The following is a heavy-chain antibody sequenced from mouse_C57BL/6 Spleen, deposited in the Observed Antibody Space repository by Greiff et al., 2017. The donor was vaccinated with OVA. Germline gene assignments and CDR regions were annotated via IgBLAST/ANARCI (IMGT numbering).Heavy chain of an antibody. Sequence: QVQLKQPGAELVRPGSSVKLSCKASGYTFTSYWMDWVKQSPGQGLEWIGNIYPSDSETHYNQKFKDKATLTVDKSSSTAYMQLSSLTSEDSAVYYCARSHYYGSSSYWYFDVWGTGTTVTVSS. J-gene: IGHJ1*03. CDR3: ARSHYYGSSSYWYFDV. CDR2: IYPSDSET. D-gene: IGHD1-1*01. V-gene: IGHV1-61*01. CDR1: GYTFTSYW.